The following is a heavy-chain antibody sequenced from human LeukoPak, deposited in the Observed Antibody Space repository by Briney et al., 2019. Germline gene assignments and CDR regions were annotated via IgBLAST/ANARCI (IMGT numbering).Heavy chain of an antibody. CDR2: ISAYNGNT. CDR1: GYTFTSYG. Sequence: ASVKVSCMASGYTFTSYGISWVRQAPGQGLEWMGWISAYNGNTNYAQKLQGRVTMPTDTSTSTAYMELRSLRSDDTAVYYCARGKEVTKYCSSASCYQNPGHYMDVWGKGTTLTVSS. CDR3: ARGKEVTKYCSSASCYQNPGHYMDV. V-gene: IGHV1-18*01. D-gene: IGHD2-2*01. J-gene: IGHJ6*03.